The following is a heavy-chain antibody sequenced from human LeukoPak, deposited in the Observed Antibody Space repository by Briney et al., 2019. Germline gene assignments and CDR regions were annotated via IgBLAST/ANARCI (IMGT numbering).Heavy chain of an antibody. CDR1: GFTFSNFG. Sequence: GGSLRLSCAASGFTFSNFGMHWVRQAPGKGLEWVSRINNDGSTITYADSVKGRFTTSRDNAKSTLYPQMNSLRGEDSAVYYCARDPAEWEVPIDTWGQGTQVTVSS. CDR3: ARDPAEWEVPIDT. CDR2: INNDGSTI. D-gene: IGHD1-26*01. V-gene: IGHV3-74*01. J-gene: IGHJ5*02.